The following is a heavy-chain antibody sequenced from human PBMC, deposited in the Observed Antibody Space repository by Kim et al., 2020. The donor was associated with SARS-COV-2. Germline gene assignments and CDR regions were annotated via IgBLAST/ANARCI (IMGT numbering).Heavy chain of an antibody. CDR2: INHSGST. J-gene: IGHJ4*02. CDR3: ARKTAKGPYQFFHRRSYYFDY. D-gene: IGHD2-2*01. CDR1: GGSFSGYY. V-gene: IGHV4-34*01. Sequence: SETLSLTCAVYGGSFSGYYWSWIRQPPGKGLEWIGEINHSGSTNYNPSLKSRVTISVDTSKNQFSLKLSSVTAADTAVYYCARKTAKGPYQFFHRRSYYFDYWGQGTLVTVSS.